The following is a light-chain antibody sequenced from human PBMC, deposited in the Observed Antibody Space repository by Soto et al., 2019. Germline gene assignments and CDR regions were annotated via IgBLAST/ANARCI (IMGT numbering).Light chain of an antibody. CDR2: EAN. CDR1: SNDVGGYNL. J-gene: IGLJ3*02. V-gene: IGLV2-23*02. CDR3: CSFAGGATFV. Sequence: QSVLTQPASVSGSPGQSITISCTGTSNDVGGYNLVSWYQQHPGKAPKLVIYEANKRPSGVSDRFSGSRSANTASLTISALQPEDEAEYSCCSFAGGATFVFGGRTQLTVL.